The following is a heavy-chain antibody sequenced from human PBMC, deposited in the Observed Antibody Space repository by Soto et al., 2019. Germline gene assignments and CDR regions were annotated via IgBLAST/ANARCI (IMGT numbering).Heavy chain of an antibody. V-gene: IGHV4-39*01. D-gene: IGHD6-13*01. CDR3: ARRSIAAAGWFDP. J-gene: IGHJ5*02. CDR1: GASISSSSYY. CDR2: IYYSETP. Sequence: QLQLQESGPGLVKPSETLSLTCTVSGASISSSSYYWGWIRQPPGKGLEWIGNIYYSETPYYNPSLKSRVTISVDTSKNQCSLKLSSVTAADTAVYYCARRSIAAAGWFDPWGQGTLVTVSS.